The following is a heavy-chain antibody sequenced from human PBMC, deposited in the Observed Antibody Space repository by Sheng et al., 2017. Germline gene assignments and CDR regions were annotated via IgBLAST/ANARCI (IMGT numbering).Heavy chain of an antibody. J-gene: IGHJ5*02. CDR1: GGSISSGSYY. CDR2: IYTSGST. V-gene: IGHV4-61*02. D-gene: IGHD6-19*01. Sequence: QVQLQESGPGLVKPSQTLSLTCTVSGGSISSGSYYWSWIRQPAGKGLEWIGRIYTSGSTNYNPSLKSRVTISVDTSKNQFSLKLSSVTAADTAVYYCARARRPGIAVAGGLGNWFDPWGQGTLVTVSS. CDR3: ARARRPGIAVAGGLGNWFDP.